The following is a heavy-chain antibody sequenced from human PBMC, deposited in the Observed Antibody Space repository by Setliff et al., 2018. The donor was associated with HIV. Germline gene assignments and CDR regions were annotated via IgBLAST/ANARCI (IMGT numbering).Heavy chain of an antibody. CDR3: ARSPRYSSGWYDSYFDQ. D-gene: IGHD6-19*01. Sequence: SVKVSCKASGGTFSSYTISWVRQAPGQGLEWMGGSIPMYGTSNYAQKFQGRVTITTDESTSTAYMELSRLRSDDTAVYYCARSPRYSSGWYDSYFDQWGQGTLVTVSS. CDR1: GGTFSSYT. V-gene: IGHV1-69*05. CDR2: SIPMYGTS. J-gene: IGHJ4*02.